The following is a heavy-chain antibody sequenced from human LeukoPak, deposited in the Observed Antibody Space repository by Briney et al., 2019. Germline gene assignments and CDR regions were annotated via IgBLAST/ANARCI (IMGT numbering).Heavy chain of an antibody. J-gene: IGHJ3*02. Sequence: SETLSLTFTVSGGSISSSSYYWGWIRQPPGKGLEWIGSIYYSGSTYYNPSLKSRVTISVDTSKNQFSLKLSSVTAADTAVYYCARPDCSSTSCYRSLGAFDIWGQGTMVTVSS. CDR3: ARPDCSSTSCYRSLGAFDI. CDR2: IYYSGST. CDR1: GGSISSSSYY. V-gene: IGHV4-39*01. D-gene: IGHD2-2*02.